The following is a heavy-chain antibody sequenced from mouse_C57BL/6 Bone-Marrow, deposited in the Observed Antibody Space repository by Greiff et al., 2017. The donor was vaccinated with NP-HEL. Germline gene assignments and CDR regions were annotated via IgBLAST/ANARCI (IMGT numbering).Heavy chain of an antibody. V-gene: IGHV1-54*01. J-gene: IGHJ2*01. Sequence: VKLMESGAELVRPGTSVKVSCKASGYAFTNYLIEWVKQRPGQGLEWIGVINPGSGGTNYNEKFKGKATLTADKSSSTAYMQLSSLTSEDSAVYFCARSRLGLYFDYWGQGTTLTVSS. CDR2: INPGSGGT. CDR3: ARSRLGLYFDY. CDR1: GYAFTNYL. D-gene: IGHD4-1*01.